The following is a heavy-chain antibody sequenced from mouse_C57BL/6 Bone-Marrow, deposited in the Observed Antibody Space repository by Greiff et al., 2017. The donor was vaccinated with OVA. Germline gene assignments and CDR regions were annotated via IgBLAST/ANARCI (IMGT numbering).Heavy chain of an antibody. D-gene: IGHD4-1*01. CDR1: GYSFTGYY. CDR3: ARRDLTAYFAY. J-gene: IGHJ2*01. CDR2: INPSTGGT. V-gene: IGHV1-42*01. Sequence: VQLQQSGPELVKPGASVKISCKASGYSFTGYYMNWVKQSPEKSLEWIGEINPSTGGTTYNQKFKAKATLTVDKSSSTAYMQLKSLTSEYSAVYYCARRDLTAYFAYWGQGTTLTVSS.